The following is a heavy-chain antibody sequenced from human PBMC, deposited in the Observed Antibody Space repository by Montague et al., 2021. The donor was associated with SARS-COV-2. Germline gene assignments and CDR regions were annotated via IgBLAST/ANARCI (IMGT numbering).Heavy chain of an antibody. V-gene: IGHV3-23*01. D-gene: IGHD2-15*01. CDR1: GFTFSNHA. CDR3: AKDRVVVPLAYWHFDL. Sequence: SLRLSCAASGFTFSNHAMTWVRQAAGRGLEWVSSIYGGGDQAFYADSVAGRFTISRDNSENTLYLQMNSLRAEDSAVYYCAKDRVVVPLAYWHFDLWGRGTLVTVSS. CDR2: IYGGGDQA. J-gene: IGHJ2*01.